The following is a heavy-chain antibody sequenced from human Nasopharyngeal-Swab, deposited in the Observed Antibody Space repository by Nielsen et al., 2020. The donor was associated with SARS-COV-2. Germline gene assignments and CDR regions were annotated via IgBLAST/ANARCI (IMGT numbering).Heavy chain of an antibody. J-gene: IGHJ4*02. CDR2: ISSSSYT. V-gene: IGHV3-11*05. CDR1: GFTFSDYY. CDR3: ARDWRGRYFDY. Sequence: GGSLRLSCAASGFTFSDYYMSWIRQAPGKGLEWVSYISSSSYTNYADSVKGRFTIPRDNAKNSLYLQMNSLRAEDTAVYYCARDWRGRYFDYWGQGTLVTVSS. D-gene: IGHD3-10*01.